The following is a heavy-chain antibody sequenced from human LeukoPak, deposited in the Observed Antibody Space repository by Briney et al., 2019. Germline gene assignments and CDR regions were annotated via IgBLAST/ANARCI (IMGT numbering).Heavy chain of an antibody. J-gene: IGHJ4*02. D-gene: IGHD2-15*01. V-gene: IGHV3-23*01. CDR3: AKDARYCSAGSCYSSHYFDY. CDR1: GFTFSSYA. CDR2: ISGSGGGT. Sequence: GGSLRLSCAASGFTFSSYAMSWVRQAPGKGLEWVSAISGSGGGTYYADAVKGRFTISRDNSKNTLYLQMNSLRAEDTAVYYCAKDARYCSAGSCYSSHYFDYWGQGTLVTVSS.